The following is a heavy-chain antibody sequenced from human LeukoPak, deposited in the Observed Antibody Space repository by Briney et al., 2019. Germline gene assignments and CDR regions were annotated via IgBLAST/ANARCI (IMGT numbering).Heavy chain of an antibody. D-gene: IGHD3-22*01. CDR3: ASSRRYYYDSSGYYAFDI. Sequence: SQTLSLTCTVSGGSISSGDYYWSWIRQPPGRGLEWIGYIYYSGSTYYNPSLKSRVTISVDTSKIHFSLKLSSVTAADTALYYCASSRRYYYDSSGYYAFDIWGQGTMVTVSS. J-gene: IGHJ3*02. V-gene: IGHV4-30-4*08. CDR2: IYYSGST. CDR1: GGSISSGDYY.